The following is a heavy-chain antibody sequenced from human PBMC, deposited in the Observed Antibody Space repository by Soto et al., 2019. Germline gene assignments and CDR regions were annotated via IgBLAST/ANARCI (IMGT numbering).Heavy chain of an antibody. CDR3: ARRPLGYCSGRSCTMEYFQH. CDR1: GFTFSSYA. V-gene: IGHV3-23*01. Sequence: EVQLLESGGGLVQPGGSLRLSCAASGFTFSSYAMSWVRQAPGKGLEWVSAIIGSGGSKYYGDSVKGRFTISRDHSKKALYLHMSSLRDEDPAVYYCARRPLGYCSGRSCTMEYFQHWGQGTLVTVSS. CDR2: IIGSGGSK. J-gene: IGHJ1*01. D-gene: IGHD2-15*01.